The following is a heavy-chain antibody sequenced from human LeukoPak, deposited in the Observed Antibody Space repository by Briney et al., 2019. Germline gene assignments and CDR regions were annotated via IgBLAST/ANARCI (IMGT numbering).Heavy chain of an antibody. Sequence: GGSRRPSGVPSELPTADFATHWGRQAPGKGLGWVSLTSGDGVSTFYADSVKGRFSISRDNSKNSLYLEMNRLRTAEAAMYYCEKESGKFDYWGQGTLVAVSS. CDR1: ELPTADFA. V-gene: IGHV3-43*02. CDR2: TSGDGVST. CDR3: EKESGKFDY. J-gene: IGHJ4*02.